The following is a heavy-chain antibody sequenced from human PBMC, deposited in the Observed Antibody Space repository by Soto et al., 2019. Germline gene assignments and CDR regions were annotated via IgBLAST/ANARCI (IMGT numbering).Heavy chain of an antibody. Sequence: QDQLVQSGAEVKKPGSSVKVSCKAFGGPFSSHTFSWVRQAPGQGLEWMGRIIPALGTTTYAQKFQGRVTSTADESVTTVYIELNSLRTEDTAVYYCARPDFGDYWYFDLWGRGTLVTVSS. D-gene: IGHD4-17*01. CDR3: ARPDFGDYWYFDL. CDR1: GGPFSSHT. V-gene: IGHV1-69*08. CDR2: IIPALGTT. J-gene: IGHJ2*01.